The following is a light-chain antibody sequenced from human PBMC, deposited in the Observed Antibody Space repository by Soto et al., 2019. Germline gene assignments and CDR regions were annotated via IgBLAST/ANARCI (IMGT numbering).Light chain of an antibody. V-gene: IGLV2-14*03. CDR3: ASYRSGPLYV. J-gene: IGLJ1*01. CDR1: SADVSTSNF. CDR2: DFT. Sequence: QSGLTQPASVSGSPGQSITISCTGISADVSTSNFVSWYQHHPGKGPRLILYDFTHRPSGISDRFSGSKSGDTASLTISGLRAEDEADYYCASYRSGPLYVFGAGTKVTVL.